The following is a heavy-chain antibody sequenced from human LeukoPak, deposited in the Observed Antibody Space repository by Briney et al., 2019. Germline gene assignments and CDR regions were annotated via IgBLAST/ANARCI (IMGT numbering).Heavy chain of an antibody. V-gene: IGHV4-4*07. D-gene: IGHD2-2*01. CDR1: GGSVSGYY. CDR2: IYTSGST. J-gene: IGHJ6*03. Sequence: PSETLSLTCTVSGGSVSGYYWSWIRQPAGKGLEWIGRIYTSGSTNYSPSLKSRVTMSLDTSKNQFSLKLTSMTAADTAVYYCARGIYCSGNNCYYYYYYMDVWGQATTVAVSS. CDR3: ARGIYCSGNNCYYYYYYMDV.